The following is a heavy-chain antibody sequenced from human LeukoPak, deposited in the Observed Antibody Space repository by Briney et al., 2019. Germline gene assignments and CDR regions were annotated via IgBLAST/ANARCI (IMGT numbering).Heavy chain of an antibody. CDR3: AELGMTMIGGV. D-gene: IGHD3-10*02. CDR2: ISGSGGST. V-gene: IGHV3-23*01. Sequence: GGSLRLSCAASGFTFTNSALSWVRQAPGKGLQWVSAISGSGGSTYYADSVKGRFTISRDNAKNSLYLQMNSLRAEDTAVYYCAELGMTMIGGVWGKGTTVTISS. CDR1: GFTFTNSA. J-gene: IGHJ6*04.